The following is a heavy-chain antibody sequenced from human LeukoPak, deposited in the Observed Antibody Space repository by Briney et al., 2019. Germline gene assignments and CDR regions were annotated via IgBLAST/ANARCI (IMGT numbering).Heavy chain of an antibody. Sequence: PGGSLRLSCAASGFTFSSYEMNWVRQAPGKGLEWISYITSSGNTIDYADSVKGRFTISRDNAKNALYLQMNSLRAEDTAVYYCARDCSSTNCYPYWGQGTLVTVSS. CDR3: ARDCSSTNCYPY. CDR1: GFTFSSYE. V-gene: IGHV3-48*03. CDR2: ITSSGNTI. J-gene: IGHJ4*02. D-gene: IGHD2-2*01.